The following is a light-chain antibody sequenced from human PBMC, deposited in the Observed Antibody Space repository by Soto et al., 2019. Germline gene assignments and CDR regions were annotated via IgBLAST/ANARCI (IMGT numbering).Light chain of an antibody. Sequence: QSALTQPASVSGSPGLSITMSCTGTSSDIGNYNLVSWYQHHPGKAPKLMIYEVNKRPSGVSNRLSGSKSGNTASLTISGLQADDEADYYCCSYTGGTSFPLVFGGGTKLTVL. CDR1: SSDIGNYNL. CDR2: EVN. J-gene: IGLJ3*02. CDR3: CSYTGGTSFPLV. V-gene: IGLV2-23*02.